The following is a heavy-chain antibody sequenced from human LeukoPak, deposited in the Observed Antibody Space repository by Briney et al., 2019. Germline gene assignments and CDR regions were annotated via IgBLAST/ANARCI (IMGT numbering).Heavy chain of an antibody. CDR2: ISYDGSIK. Sequence: GRSLGLSCAASGFTFSSYGMHWARQAPGKGLEWVAVISYDGSIKFYADSVKGRFTISRDNSKNTLYLQMNSLRAEDTAVYYCAKDYCGGDCYYFDYWGQGTLVTVSS. V-gene: IGHV3-30*18. D-gene: IGHD2-21*02. J-gene: IGHJ4*02. CDR3: AKDYCGGDCYYFDY. CDR1: GFTFSSYG.